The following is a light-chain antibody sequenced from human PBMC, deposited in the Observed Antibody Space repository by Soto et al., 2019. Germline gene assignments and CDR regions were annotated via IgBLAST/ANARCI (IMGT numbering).Light chain of an antibody. CDR3: QHYNSYSEA. Sequence: IQMNESPSSLSASVGDRVTITCRASQTISSWLAWYQQKPGKAPKLLIYKASTLKSGVPSRFSGSGSGTEFTLTISSLQPGDFATYYCQHYNSYSEAFGQGTKVDIK. J-gene: IGKJ1*01. V-gene: IGKV1-5*03. CDR1: QTISSW. CDR2: KAS.